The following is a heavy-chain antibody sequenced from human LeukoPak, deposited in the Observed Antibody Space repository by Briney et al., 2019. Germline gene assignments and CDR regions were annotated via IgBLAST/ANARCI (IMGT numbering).Heavy chain of an antibody. J-gene: IGHJ4*02. Sequence: RGSLRLSSAASGFTVSSNYMSWVRQAPGKGLEWVSVIYSGGSTYYADSVKGRFTISRDNSKNTLYLQMNSLRAEDTAVYYCARDPPFWSGYYSLSGYWGQGTLVTVSS. D-gene: IGHD3-3*01. CDR1: GFTVSSNY. CDR2: IYSGGST. CDR3: ARDPPFWSGYYSLSGY. V-gene: IGHV3-66*02.